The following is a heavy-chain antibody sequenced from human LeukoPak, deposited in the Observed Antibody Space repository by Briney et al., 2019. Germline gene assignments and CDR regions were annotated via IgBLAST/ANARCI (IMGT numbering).Heavy chain of an antibody. CDR1: GFTVSTYY. Sequence: GRSLRLSCAASGFTVSTYYMTWVRQGPGTGQGCVSVIYSGGSTYYADSVKGRFTVSRDNSKNTLYLQMNSLRAEDTAMYYCARGLGYCTSTTCLLPFDYWGQGTLVTVSS. CDR2: IYSGGST. J-gene: IGHJ4*02. CDR3: ARGLGYCTSTTCLLPFDY. V-gene: IGHV3-53*01. D-gene: IGHD2-2*01.